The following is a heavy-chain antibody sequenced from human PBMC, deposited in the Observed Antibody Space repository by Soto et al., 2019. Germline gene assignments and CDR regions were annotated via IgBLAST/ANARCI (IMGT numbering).Heavy chain of an antibody. D-gene: IGHD2-21*01. CDR1: GGSFSGYD. J-gene: IGHJ4*02. CDR2: INHSGST. Sequence: PSETLSLTCAVYGGSFSGYDWSWIRQPPGKGLEWIGEINHSGSTNYNPSLKSRVTISVDTSKNQFSLKLSSVTAADTAVYYCARGRVVVIDYWGQGTLVTVSS. CDR3: ARGRVVVIDY. V-gene: IGHV4-34*01.